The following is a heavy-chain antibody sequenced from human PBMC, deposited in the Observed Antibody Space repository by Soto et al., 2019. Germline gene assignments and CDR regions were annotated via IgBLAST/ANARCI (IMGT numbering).Heavy chain of an antibody. D-gene: IGHD2-15*01. J-gene: IGHJ3*02. CDR3: ATSPGVVVVAATDAFDI. CDR2: IWYDGSNK. CDR1: GFTFSSYG. Sequence: PGGSLRLSCAASGFTFSSYGMHWVRQAPGKGLEWVAVIWYDGSNKYYADSVKGRFTISRDNSKNTLYLQMNSLRAEDTAVYYCATSPGVVVVAATDAFDIWGQGTMVTVSS. V-gene: IGHV3-33*01.